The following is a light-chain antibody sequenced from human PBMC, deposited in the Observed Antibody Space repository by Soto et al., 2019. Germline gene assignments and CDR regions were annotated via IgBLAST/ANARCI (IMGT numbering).Light chain of an antibody. CDR3: CSSAHESNYV. CDR1: SSDVGSYNL. V-gene: IGLV2-23*01. CDR2: EGS. J-gene: IGLJ1*01. Sequence: QSALTQPASVSGSPGQSITISCTGTSSDVGSYNLVSWYQQHPGKAPKLMIYEGSKRPSGVSNRFSGSKSGNTASLTISGLQAEDEADYFCCSSAHESNYVCGNGTKLTV.